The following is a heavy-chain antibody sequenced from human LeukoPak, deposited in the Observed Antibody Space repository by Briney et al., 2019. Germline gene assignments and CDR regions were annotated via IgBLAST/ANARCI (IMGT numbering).Heavy chain of an antibody. CDR3: AKTRWSRVGAMDV. CDR1: GFTSSTAW. V-gene: IGHV3-7*01. Sequence: QPGGSLRLSCAVSGFTSSTAWLTWVRQAPGKGLEWVADMRQDGSDKYYVDSVKGRFFISRDNAKNTLYLQMNSLRAEDTAVYYCAKTRWSRVGAMDVWGQGTTVTVSS. D-gene: IGHD4/OR15-4a*01. J-gene: IGHJ6*02. CDR2: MRQDGSDK.